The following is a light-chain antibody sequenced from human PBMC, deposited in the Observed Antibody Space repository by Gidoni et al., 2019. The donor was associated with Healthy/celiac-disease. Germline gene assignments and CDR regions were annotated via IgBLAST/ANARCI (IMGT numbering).Light chain of an antibody. J-gene: IGLJ2*01. V-gene: IGLV2-14*01. Sequence: QSARTQPSSVSGSPGQSVTITCTGTSSDVGGYNYVSWYQQHPGKAPKLMIYDVSNRPSGVSTRFSGSKSGNTASLTISGLQAEDEADYYCSSYTSSSTLEGVFGGGTKLTVL. CDR2: DVS. CDR3: SSYTSSSTLEGV. CDR1: SSDVGGYNY.